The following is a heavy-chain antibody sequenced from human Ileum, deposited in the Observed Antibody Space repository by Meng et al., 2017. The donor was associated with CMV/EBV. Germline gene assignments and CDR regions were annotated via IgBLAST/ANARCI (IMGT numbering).Heavy chain of an antibody. D-gene: IGHD4-17*01. CDR2: ITSDGSTT. J-gene: IGHJ4*02. V-gene: IGHV3-74*03. Sequence: LRLSCAASGFTFRRYWMQWVRQAPGKGLVWVSHITSDGSTTTYADSVKGRFTISRDNAKNTLYLQMHSLRADDTAVYYCVRDNYGVDYWGQGTLVTVSS. CDR1: GFTFRRYW. CDR3: VRDNYGVDY.